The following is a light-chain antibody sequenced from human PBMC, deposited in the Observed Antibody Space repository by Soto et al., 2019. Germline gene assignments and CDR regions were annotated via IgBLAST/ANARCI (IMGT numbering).Light chain of an antibody. CDR1: SSDVGGYNY. J-gene: IGLJ3*02. Sequence: QSALTQPPSASGSPGQSVTISCTGASSDVGGYNYVSWYQQHPGKAPKLMIYEVNKRPSGVPDRFSGSKFGNTASLTVSGLQGEDEADYYCSSYTTSSTLVFGGGTKLTVL. V-gene: IGLV2-8*01. CDR3: SSYTTSSTLV. CDR2: EVN.